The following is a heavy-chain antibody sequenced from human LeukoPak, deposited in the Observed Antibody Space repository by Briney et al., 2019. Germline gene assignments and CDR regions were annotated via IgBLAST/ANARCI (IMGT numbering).Heavy chain of an antibody. Sequence: SETLSLTCTVSGGSISSSTYCWSWVRQPPGKGLEWIGCMYYSGNTYYSSSLKGRVTISLDTPKNQFSLRLNSVTASDTAVYYCARAPYYDSSGYYYGLDYWGQGTLVTVSS. D-gene: IGHD3-22*01. CDR3: ARAPYYDSSGYYYGLDY. J-gene: IGHJ4*02. CDR2: MYYSGNT. V-gene: IGHV4-39*01. CDR1: GGSISSSTYC.